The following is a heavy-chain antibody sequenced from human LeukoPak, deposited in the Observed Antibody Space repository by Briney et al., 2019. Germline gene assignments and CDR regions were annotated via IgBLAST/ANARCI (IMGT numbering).Heavy chain of an antibody. D-gene: IGHD3-9*01. CDR1: VGTFSSCA. Sequence: ASVTLSCTASVGTFSSCAISWVRRARGQALAWMGGIIPIFGTANYAQKFQGRVTITADESTSTAYMELSSLRSEDTAVYYCARGLPLTGYYFDYWGQGTLVTVSS. CDR2: IIPIFGTA. CDR3: ARGLPLTGYYFDY. V-gene: IGHV1-69*01. J-gene: IGHJ4*02.